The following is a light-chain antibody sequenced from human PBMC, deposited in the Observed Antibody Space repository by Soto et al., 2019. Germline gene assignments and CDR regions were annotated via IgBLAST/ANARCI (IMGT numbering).Light chain of an antibody. Sequence: QSVLTQQPSASGTPGQRVTISCSGSSSNIGSNYVYWYQQFPGTAPKLLIYRNNQRPSGVPDRFSGSKSGTSASLAISGLRSEDEADYYCAAWDDSLSAYVVFGGGTKLTVL. CDR3: AAWDDSLSAYVV. V-gene: IGLV1-47*01. J-gene: IGLJ2*01. CDR1: SSNIGSNY. CDR2: RNN.